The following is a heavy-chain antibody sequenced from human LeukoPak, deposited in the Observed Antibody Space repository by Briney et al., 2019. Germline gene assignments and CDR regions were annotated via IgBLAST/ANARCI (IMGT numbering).Heavy chain of an antibody. Sequence: SETLSLTCTVSGGSISSYYWSWIRQPPGKGLEWIGYIYYSGSTNYNPSLKSRVTISVDTSKNQFSLKLSSVTAADTAVYYCARVGGFGELTFDYWGQGTLVTVSS. V-gene: IGHV4-59*12. D-gene: IGHD3-10*01. CDR3: ARVGGFGELTFDY. J-gene: IGHJ4*02. CDR1: GGSISSYY. CDR2: IYYSGST.